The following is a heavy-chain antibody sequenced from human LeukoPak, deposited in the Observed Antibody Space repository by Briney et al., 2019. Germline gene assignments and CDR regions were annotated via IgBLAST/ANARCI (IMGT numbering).Heavy chain of an antibody. J-gene: IGHJ4*02. V-gene: IGHV4-30-4*01. CDR2: IYYSGST. CDR3: ARLLMVRGVHSFDY. Sequence: SQTLSLTCTVSGGSISSGDYYWSWIRQPPGKGLEWIGYIYYSGSTYYNPSLKSRVTISVDTSKNQFSLKLSSVTAADTAVYYCARLLMVRGVHSFDYWGQGTLVTVSS. D-gene: IGHD3-10*01. CDR1: GGSISSGDYY.